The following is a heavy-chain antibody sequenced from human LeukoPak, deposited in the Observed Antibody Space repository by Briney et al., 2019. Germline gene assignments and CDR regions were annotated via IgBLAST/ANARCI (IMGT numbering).Heavy chain of an antibody. Sequence: PGGSLRLSCAASGFTFSSFGMSWVRQAPGKGLEWVSTISGSGGSTYYADSVKGRFTISRDNSENTLYLQMNSLRAEDTAVYYCAKGGYSSSWRNWFDPWGQGTLVTVSS. D-gene: IGHD6-13*01. J-gene: IGHJ5*02. CDR3: AKGGYSSSWRNWFDP. V-gene: IGHV3-23*01. CDR1: GFTFSSFG. CDR2: ISGSGGST.